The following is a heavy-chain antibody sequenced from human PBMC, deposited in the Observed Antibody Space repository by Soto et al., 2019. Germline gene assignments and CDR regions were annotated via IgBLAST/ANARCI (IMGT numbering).Heavy chain of an antibody. CDR3: ARHRGATGPNY. Sequence: QLQLQESGPGLVKPSETLSLTCTVSGYSISSNNYYWGWIRHPPGKGLEWIGSMYHSGNTYHNPSLKSRVTISVETSKNQLSLYLWSVTAADTAVYYCARHRGATGPNYWGQGTLVTVAS. CDR1: GYSISSNNYY. CDR2: MYHSGNT. J-gene: IGHJ4*02. D-gene: IGHD1-26*01. V-gene: IGHV4-39*01.